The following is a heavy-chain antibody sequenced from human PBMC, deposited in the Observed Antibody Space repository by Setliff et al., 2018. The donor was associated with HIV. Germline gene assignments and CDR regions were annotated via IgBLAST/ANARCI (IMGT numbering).Heavy chain of an antibody. Sequence: SETLSLTCAVYGGSFSGYYWSWIRQPPGKGLEWIGEINHSGSTNYNPSLKSRVTISVDTSKNQFSLKLSSVTAADTAVYYCARDRRNTYYYESSGYSGAFDIWGQGTMVTVSS. J-gene: IGHJ3*02. CDR1: GGSFSGYY. D-gene: IGHD3-22*01. CDR2: INHSGST. V-gene: IGHV4-34*01. CDR3: ARDRRNTYYYESSGYSGAFDI.